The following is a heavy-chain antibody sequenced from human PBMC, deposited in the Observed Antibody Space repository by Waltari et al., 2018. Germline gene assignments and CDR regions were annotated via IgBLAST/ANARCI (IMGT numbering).Heavy chain of an antibody. CDR2: MSSFATTS. J-gene: IGHJ5*02. V-gene: IGHV3-11*01. CDR1: GFPFRDYY. CDR3: ARGRQQLIP. D-gene: IGHD6-13*01. Sequence: QKQLVESGGGLVKHGGSLTLSCAASGFPFRDYYMTWVRQAPVKGWEWIESMSSFATTSEYADSLKGRFTISRDNANSSVYLQIVSLRPDDTAVYYCARGRQQLIPWGQGTLVTVSS.